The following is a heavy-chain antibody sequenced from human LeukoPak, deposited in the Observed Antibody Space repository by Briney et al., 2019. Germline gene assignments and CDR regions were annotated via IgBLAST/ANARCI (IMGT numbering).Heavy chain of an antibody. D-gene: IGHD2-2*01. J-gene: IGHJ3*02. CDR1: GGTFSSYA. CDR2: IIPIFGTA. V-gene: IGHV1-69*06. Sequence: SVKVSCKASGGTFSSYAISWVRQAPGQGLEWMGGIIPIFGTANYAQKFQGRVTITADKSTSTAYMELSSLRSEDTAVYYCAGAGCSSTSCYHAAFDIWGQGTMVTVSS. CDR3: AGAGCSSTSCYHAAFDI.